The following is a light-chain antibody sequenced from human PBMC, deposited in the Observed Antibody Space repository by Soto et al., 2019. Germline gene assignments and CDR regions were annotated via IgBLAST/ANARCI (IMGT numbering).Light chain of an antibody. CDR2: GAS. CDR3: QQYSSSPPEFT. CDR1: QSISSSY. V-gene: IGKV3-20*01. Sequence: EIVLTQSPGTLSLSPGERATLSCRASQSISSSYVAWYQQRPGQAPRLLIFGASYRATGIPDRFSGSGSGTDFTGTISRLEPEDFAVYYCQQYSSSPPEFTFGPGTKVDSK. J-gene: IGKJ3*01.